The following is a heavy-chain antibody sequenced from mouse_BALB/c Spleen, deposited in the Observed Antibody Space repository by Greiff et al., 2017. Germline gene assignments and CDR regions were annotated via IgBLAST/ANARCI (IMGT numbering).Heavy chain of an antibody. CDR1: GFTFSSYA. CDR3: ARASRDYFDY. Sequence: EVQGVESGGGLVKPGGSLKLSCAASGFTFSSYAMSWVRQTPEKRLEWVATISSGGSYTYYPDSVKGRFTMSRDNAKNTLYLQMSSLRSEDTAMYYCARASRDYFDYWGQGTTLTVSS. D-gene: IGHD3-3*01. CDR2: ISSGGSYT. J-gene: IGHJ2*01. V-gene: IGHV5-9-3*01.